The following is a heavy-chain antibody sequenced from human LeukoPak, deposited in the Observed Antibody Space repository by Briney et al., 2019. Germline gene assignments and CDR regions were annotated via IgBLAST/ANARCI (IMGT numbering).Heavy chain of an antibody. J-gene: IGHJ4*02. D-gene: IGHD6-19*01. CDR1: GFTFSTYS. Sequence: GGPLRLSCAASGFTFSTYSVIWVPGAPGKAVEGVSSISRTSSYIDYADSVKGRFTISRDNAQKSLYLQMNSLRAEDTAVYYCARVGYSSGWYFDYWGQGTLVTVSS. CDR2: ISRTSSYI. CDR3: ARVGYSSGWYFDY. V-gene: IGHV3-21*01.